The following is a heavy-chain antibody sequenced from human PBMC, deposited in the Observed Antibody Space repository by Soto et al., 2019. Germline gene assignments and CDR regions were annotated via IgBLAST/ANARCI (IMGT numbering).Heavy chain of an antibody. CDR3: AGSRGPGGVLL. V-gene: IGHV3-74*01. D-gene: IGHD3-3*01. CDR2: VNIDGTST. Sequence: EVQLVESGGDLVQPGGSRRLSCAASGITFSSYWMHWVRQVPGKGLQWVSRVNIDGTSTTYADSVRGRFSISRDNSKNTLFLQMSSLRAEDSGIYYCAGSRGPGGVLLWGQGTLLTVSS. CDR1: GITFSSYW. J-gene: IGHJ4*02.